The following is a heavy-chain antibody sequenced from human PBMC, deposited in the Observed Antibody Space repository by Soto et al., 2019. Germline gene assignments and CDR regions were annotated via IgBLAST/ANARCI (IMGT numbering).Heavy chain of an antibody. CDR1: GGSISDTYW. V-gene: IGHV4-4*02. CDR3: ARDGGYNKNFDY. CDR2: IYHSGST. J-gene: IGHJ4*02. Sequence: QVQLQESGPGLVKPSGTLSLTCAVSGGSISDTYWWNWVRQPPGKGLEWIGEIYHSGSTNYNPSLKSRVTISVDKSKNQFSLILTSVTAADTAVYYCARDGGYNKNFDYWGQGTLVTVSS. D-gene: IGHD5-12*01.